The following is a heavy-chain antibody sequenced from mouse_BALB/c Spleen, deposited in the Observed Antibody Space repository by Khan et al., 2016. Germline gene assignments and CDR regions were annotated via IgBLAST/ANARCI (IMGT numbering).Heavy chain of an antibody. CDR3: ATSDYYGSSYYAMDY. J-gene: IGHJ4*01. Sequence: QIQLVQSGAELAKPGASVKMSCKASGYTFTSYWMHWVKQRPGQGLEWIGYINPSTGYTEYNQKFKDKATLTADKSSSTAYMQLSSLTSEDSAVYYCATSDYYGSSYYAMDYWGQGTSVTVSS. D-gene: IGHD1-1*01. V-gene: IGHV1-7*01. CDR1: GYTFTSYW. CDR2: INPSTGYT.